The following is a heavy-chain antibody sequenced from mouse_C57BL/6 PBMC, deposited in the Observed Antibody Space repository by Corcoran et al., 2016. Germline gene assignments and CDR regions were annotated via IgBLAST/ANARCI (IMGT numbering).Heavy chain of an antibody. CDR3: ARGGSSYVHWDFDV. CDR1: GYTFTDYY. Sequence: QVQLKQSGAELVGPGASVKLSCKASGYTFTDYYINWVKQRPGQGLEWIARIYPGSGNTYYNEKFKGKATLTAEKSSSTAYMQLSSLTSEDSAVYFCARGGSSYVHWDFDVWGTGTTVTVSS. CDR2: IYPGSGNT. J-gene: IGHJ1*03. V-gene: IGHV1-76*01. D-gene: IGHD1-1*01.